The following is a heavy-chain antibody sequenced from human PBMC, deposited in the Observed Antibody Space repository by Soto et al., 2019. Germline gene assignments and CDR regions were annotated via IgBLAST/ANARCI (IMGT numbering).Heavy chain of an antibody. V-gene: IGHV3-11*05. J-gene: IGHJ4*02. Sequence: PGGSLILSCAASGFTFSDYYMSWIRQAPGKGLEWVSYISSSSSYTNYADSVKGRFTISRDNAKNSLYLQMNSLRAEDTAVYYCARVPIVVVPAAISDYWGQGTLVTVSS. D-gene: IGHD2-2*01. CDR2: ISSSSSYT. CDR1: GFTFSDYY. CDR3: ARVPIVVVPAAISDY.